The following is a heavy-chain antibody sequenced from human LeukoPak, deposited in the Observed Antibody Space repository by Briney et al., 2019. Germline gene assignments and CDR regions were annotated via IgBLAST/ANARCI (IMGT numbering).Heavy chain of an antibody. CDR2: IYYSGDT. V-gene: IGHV4-59*01. J-gene: IGHJ5*02. CDR3: ERGPYGSGISNWFDP. Sequence: SETLSLTCTVSGGSISSYYWSWIRQPPGKGLEWIGYIYYSGDTNYNPSLQSRVTVSVDTSKNQFSLKLTSVTAAETAVYYCERGPYGSGISNWFDPWGQGTLVIVSS. D-gene: IGHD3-10*01. CDR1: GGSISSYY.